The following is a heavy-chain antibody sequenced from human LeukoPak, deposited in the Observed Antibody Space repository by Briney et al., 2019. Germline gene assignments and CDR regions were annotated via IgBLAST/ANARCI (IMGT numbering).Heavy chain of an antibody. CDR1: GFTFSSYD. CDR2: IGTAGDT. Sequence: GGSLRLSCAASGFTFSSYDMHWVRQATGKGLEWVSAIGTAGDTYHPGSVKGRFTISRENAKNSLYLQMNSLRAGDTAVYYCARKARSRGYYYYMDVWGKGTTVTVSS. CDR3: ARKARSRGYYYYMDV. V-gene: IGHV3-13*01. D-gene: IGHD1-14*01. J-gene: IGHJ6*03.